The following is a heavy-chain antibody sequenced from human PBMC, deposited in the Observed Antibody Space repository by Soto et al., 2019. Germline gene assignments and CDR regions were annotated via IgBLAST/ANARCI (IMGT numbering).Heavy chain of an antibody. Sequence: GGSLRLSCAASGFTFSSYSMNWVRQAPGKGLEWVSSISSSSSYIYYADSVKGRFTISRDNAKNSLYLQMNSLRAEDTAVYYCARVARTFSYFDYWGQGTLVTVSS. CDR3: ARVARTFSYFDY. V-gene: IGHV3-21*01. CDR2: ISSSSSYI. J-gene: IGHJ4*02. CDR1: GFTFSSYS.